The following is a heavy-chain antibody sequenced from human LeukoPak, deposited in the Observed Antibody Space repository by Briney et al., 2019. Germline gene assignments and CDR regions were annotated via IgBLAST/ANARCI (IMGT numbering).Heavy chain of an antibody. CDR3: ARAPYSSSWYAFDI. CDR2: INPNSGGT. CDR1: GYTFTGYY. D-gene: IGHD6-13*01. V-gene: IGHV1-2*02. J-gene: IGHJ3*02. Sequence: GASVTASCKASGYTFTGYYMHWVRQAPGQGLEWMGWINPNSGGTNYAQKFQGRVTMTRDTSISTAYMELSRLRSDDTAVYYCARAPYSSSWYAFDIWGQGTMVTVSS.